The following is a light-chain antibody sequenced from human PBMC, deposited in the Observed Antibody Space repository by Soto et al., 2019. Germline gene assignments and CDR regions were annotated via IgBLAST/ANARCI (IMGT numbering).Light chain of an antibody. CDR3: QVWDTSSDHVV. CDR1: NIESKS. V-gene: IGLV3-21*02. CDR2: ADS. J-gene: IGLJ3*02. Sequence: SYELTQPPSVSVAPGQTARITCGENNIESKSVHWYQQKSGQAPVLVLYADSDRPSGIPERFSGSNSGDTATLTISSVESGDEADYYCQVWDTSSDHVVFGGGTKVTVL.